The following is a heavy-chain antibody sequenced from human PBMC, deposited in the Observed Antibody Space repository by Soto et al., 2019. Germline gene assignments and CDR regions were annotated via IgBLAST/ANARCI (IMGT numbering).Heavy chain of an antibody. Sequence: GGSLRLSCAASGFTFSSYAMSWVRQAPGKGLQRVSAISGSGGSTYYADSVKGRFTISRDNSKNTLYLQMNSLRAEDTAVYYCAKDTYDSSGWFHYYYYGMDVWGQGTTVTAP. CDR1: GFTFSSYA. J-gene: IGHJ6*02. V-gene: IGHV3-23*01. CDR3: AKDTYDSSGWFHYYYYGMDV. D-gene: IGHD6-19*01. CDR2: ISGSGGST.